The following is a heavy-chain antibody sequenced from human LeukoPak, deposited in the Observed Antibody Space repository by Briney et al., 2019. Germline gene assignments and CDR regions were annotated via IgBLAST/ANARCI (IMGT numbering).Heavy chain of an antibody. J-gene: IGHJ6*03. V-gene: IGHV1-69*06. CDR2: IIPMYGTT. Sequence: SVKVSCKASGGTFNSYAISWVRQAPGQGLEWMGRIIPMYGTTNYAQRFQGRVTISADKSTSTAYMELSSLTSEDTAVYYCARGFGVDYYYYMDVWDEGTTVIVSS. D-gene: IGHD3-3*01. CDR1: GGTFNSYA. CDR3: ARGFGVDYYYYMDV.